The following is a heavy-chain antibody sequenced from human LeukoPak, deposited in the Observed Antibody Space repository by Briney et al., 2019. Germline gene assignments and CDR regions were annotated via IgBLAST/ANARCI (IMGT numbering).Heavy chain of an antibody. CDR2: MNPNSGNT. CDR3: ARLYSSGWHRDY. Sequence: ASVKVSCKASGYTFTGYYMHWVRQATGQGLEWMGWMNPNSGNTGYAQKFQGRVTITRNTSISTAYMELSSLRSEDTAVYYCARLYSSGWHRDYWGQGTLVTVSS. J-gene: IGHJ4*02. CDR1: GYTFTGYY. D-gene: IGHD6-19*01. V-gene: IGHV1-8*03.